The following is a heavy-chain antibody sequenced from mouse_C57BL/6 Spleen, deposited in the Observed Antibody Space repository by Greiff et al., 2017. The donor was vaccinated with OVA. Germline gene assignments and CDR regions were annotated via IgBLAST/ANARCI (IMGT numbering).Heavy chain of an antibody. V-gene: IGHV7-3*01. CDR1: GFTFTDYY. CDR3: ARLNDYDDYFDY. D-gene: IGHD2-4*01. Sequence: EVKLMESGGGLVQPGGSLSLSCAASGFTFTDYYMRWVRQPPGKALEWLGFIRNKANGYTTEYSASVKGRFTISRDNSQSILYLQMNALRAEDSATYYCARLNDYDDYFDYWGQGTTLTVSS. J-gene: IGHJ2*01. CDR2: IRNKANGYTT.